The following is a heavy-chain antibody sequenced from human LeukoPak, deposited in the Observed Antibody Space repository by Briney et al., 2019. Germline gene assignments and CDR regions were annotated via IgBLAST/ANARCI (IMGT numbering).Heavy chain of an antibody. CDR1: GGSISSSSYY. CDR3: ARDPYNGGGYGAFDI. J-gene: IGHJ3*02. D-gene: IGHD2-8*01. CDR2: IYYSGST. V-gene: IGHV4-39*07. Sequence: PSETLSLTCTVSGGSISSSSYYWGWIRQPPGKGLEWIGSIYYSGSTYYNPSLKSRVTISVDTSKNQSSLKLSSVTAADTAVYYCARDPYNGGGYGAFDIWGQGTMVTVSS.